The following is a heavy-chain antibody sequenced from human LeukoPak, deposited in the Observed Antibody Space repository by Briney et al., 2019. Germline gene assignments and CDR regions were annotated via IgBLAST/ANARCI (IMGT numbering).Heavy chain of an antibody. CDR1: GGSISSGGYS. J-gene: IGHJ4*02. CDR3: ASYRAGTSCQLEYFFDY. V-gene: IGHV4-30-2*05. Sequence: SETLSLTCAVSGGSISSGGYSWSWIRQPPGKGLEWIGYIYHSGTTYYTPSLKTRVTISADTSTNKFSLKLRSVTAADTAVYSCASYRAGTSCQLEYFFDYWGQGILVTVSS. D-gene: IGHD2-2*01. CDR2: IYHSGTT.